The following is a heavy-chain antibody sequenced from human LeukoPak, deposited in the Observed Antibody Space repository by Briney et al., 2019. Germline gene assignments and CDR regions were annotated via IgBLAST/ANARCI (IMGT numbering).Heavy chain of an antibody. Sequence: PSETLSLTCTVSGDSFTSTNYWWDWARLPPGKGLEWIGAIQHTGRIFSNPSLKSRVTISVDTSKKQFSLDLRSATAADTAVYYCARRRHNFDYYDVWGQGTRVTVSS. CDR1: GDSFTSTNYW. J-gene: IGHJ3*01. V-gene: IGHV4-39*01. CDR3: ARRRHNFDYYDV. D-gene: IGHD1-20*01. CDR2: IQHTGRI.